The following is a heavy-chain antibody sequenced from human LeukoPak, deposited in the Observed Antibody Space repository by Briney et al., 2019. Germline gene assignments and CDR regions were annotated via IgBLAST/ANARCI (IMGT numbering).Heavy chain of an antibody. V-gene: IGHV4-30-2*01. CDR2: IYHSGST. J-gene: IGHJ3*02. CDR3: ASVYDSTGMGAFDI. D-gene: IGHD3-22*01. Sequence: SEILSLTCAVSGGSISSGGYSWSWIRQPPGKGLEWIGYIYHSGSTYYNPSLKSRVTISVDRSKNQFSLKLSSVTAADTAVYYCASVYDSTGMGAFDIWGQGTMVTVSS. CDR1: GGSISSGGYS.